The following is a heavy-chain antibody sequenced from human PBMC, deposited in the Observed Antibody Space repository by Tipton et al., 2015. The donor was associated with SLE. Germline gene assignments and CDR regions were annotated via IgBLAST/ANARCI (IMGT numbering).Heavy chain of an antibody. D-gene: IGHD3-22*01. CDR3: AKGALYYYDTGWVDP. J-gene: IGHJ5*02. V-gene: IGHV3-23*01. Sequence: SLRLSCAASGFTFSSYGMSWVRQAPGKGLEWVSAISGSGGSTYYADSVKGRFTISRDNSKNTLYLQMNSLRAEDTAVYYCAKGALYYYDTGWVDPWGQGSLVPVPS. CDR2: ISGSGGST. CDR1: GFTFSSYG.